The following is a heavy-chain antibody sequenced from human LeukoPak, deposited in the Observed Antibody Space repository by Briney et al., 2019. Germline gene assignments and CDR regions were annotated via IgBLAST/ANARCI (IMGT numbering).Heavy chain of an antibody. CDR3: ARCPYKMATIWESDCYYFDY. D-gene: IGHD5-24*01. V-gene: IGHV4-4*07. J-gene: IGHJ4*02. CDR2: IYTSGST. CDR1: GGSISSYY. Sequence: PSETLSLTCTVSGGSISSYYWSWIRQPVGKGLEWIGRIYTSGSTNYNPSLKSRVTISVDKSKNQFSLKLSSVTAADTAVYYCARCPYKMATIWESDCYYFDYWGQGTLVTVSS.